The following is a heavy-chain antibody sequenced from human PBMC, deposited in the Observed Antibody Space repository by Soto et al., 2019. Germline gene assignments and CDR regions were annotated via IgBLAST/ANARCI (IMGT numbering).Heavy chain of an antibody. Sequence: QVQLVQSGAEVKKPGASVKVSCKASGYNFTMYAMIWVRQAPGQRPEWMGWINTGNGNTKYSPQLQGRVTITRDTSASTAYMELSSLKSEDTAVYYCARGERLYYASYGMYVWGQGSTVTVS. CDR3: ARGERLYYASYGMYV. CDR2: INTGNGNT. J-gene: IGHJ6*02. V-gene: IGHV1-3*04. CDR1: GYNFTMYA. D-gene: IGHD2-21*01.